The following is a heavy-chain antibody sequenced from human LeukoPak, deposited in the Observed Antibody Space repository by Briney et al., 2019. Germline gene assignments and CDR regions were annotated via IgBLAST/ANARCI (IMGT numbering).Heavy chain of an antibody. J-gene: IGHJ4*02. CDR3: AAGSEFVFDY. CDR1: GGSISSYGSY. D-gene: IGHD6-13*01. CDR2: IYYSGTT. V-gene: IGHV4-31*03. Sequence: SETLSLTCTVSGGSISSYGSYWSWIPHHPEKGLEWIGNIYYSGTTYYNPSLTSRITMSLDTSKDQFSLDLTSVTAADTALYFLAAGSEFVFDYCGEGTLGTVSS.